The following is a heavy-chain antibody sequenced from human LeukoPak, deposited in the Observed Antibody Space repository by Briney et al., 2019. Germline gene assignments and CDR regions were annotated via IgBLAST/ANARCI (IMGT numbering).Heavy chain of an antibody. CDR2: ISYDGSKI. Sequence: GGSLRLSCAASGFTFRTYAMHWVRQAPGKGLEWVAVISYDGSKIYYADSMKGRFTISRDNSKNTLYLQMNSLRAEDTAVYYCASTDYGDYLWITYWGQGTLVTVSS. D-gene: IGHD4-17*01. J-gene: IGHJ4*02. CDR3: ASTDYGDYLWITY. V-gene: IGHV3-30-3*01. CDR1: GFTFRTYA.